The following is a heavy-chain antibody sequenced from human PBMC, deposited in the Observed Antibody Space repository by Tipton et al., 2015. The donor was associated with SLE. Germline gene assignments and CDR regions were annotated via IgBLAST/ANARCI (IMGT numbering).Heavy chain of an antibody. Sequence: SLRLSCTASGFTFSSYTMHWVRQAPGKGLEWVAVVSYDGSNKYYADSVKGRFTISRDASKKTLLLQMNTLRVEGTALYYCSLDSSGAAGDGFDYWGQGTLVTVSS. CDR3: SLDSSGAAGDGFDY. D-gene: IGHD3-22*01. V-gene: IGHV3-30*04. CDR1: GFTFSSYT. J-gene: IGHJ4*02. CDR2: VSYDGSNK.